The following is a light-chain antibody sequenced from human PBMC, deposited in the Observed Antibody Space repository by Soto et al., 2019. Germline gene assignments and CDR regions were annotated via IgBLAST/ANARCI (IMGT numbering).Light chain of an antibody. CDR1: NSNIGNNY. CDR3: GTWDSGLGAVV. J-gene: IGLJ3*02. V-gene: IGLV1-51*01. Sequence: QSVLTQPPSLSAAPGQMVTISCSGGNSNIGNNYVSWYQQLPGTAPKLLIYDNNKRPSGIPDRFSGSKSGTSATLGITGLQAGDEADYYCGTWDSGLGAVVFGGGTQLTVL. CDR2: DNN.